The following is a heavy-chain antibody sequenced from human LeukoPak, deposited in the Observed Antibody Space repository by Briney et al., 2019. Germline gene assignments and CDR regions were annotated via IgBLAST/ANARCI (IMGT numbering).Heavy chain of an antibody. V-gene: IGHV4-59*12. D-gene: IGHD5-24*01. CDR2: IYYSGST. J-gene: IGHJ4*02. CDR1: GGSISSYY. Sequence: SETLSLTCTVSGGSISSYYWSWIRQPPGKGLEWIGYIYYSGSTNYNPSLKSRVTISVDTSKNQFSLKLSSVTAADTAVYYCARVEMAATWYFDYWGQGTLVTVSS. CDR3: ARVEMAATWYFDY.